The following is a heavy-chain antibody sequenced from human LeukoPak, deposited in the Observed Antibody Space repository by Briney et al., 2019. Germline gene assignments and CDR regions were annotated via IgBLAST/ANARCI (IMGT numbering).Heavy chain of an antibody. CDR2: IIPIFGTA. Sequence: SVKVSCKASGGTFSSYAISWVRQAPGQGLEWMGGIIPIFGTANYAQKFQGRVTITADESTSTAYMGLSSLRPEDTAVYYCARPVGTGTTDAFDIWGQGTMVTVSS. CDR3: ARPVGTGTTDAFDI. CDR1: GGTFSSYA. V-gene: IGHV1-69*13. J-gene: IGHJ3*02. D-gene: IGHD1-7*01.